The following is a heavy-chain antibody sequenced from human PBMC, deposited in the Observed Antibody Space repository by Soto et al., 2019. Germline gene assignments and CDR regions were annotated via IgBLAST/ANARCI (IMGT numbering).Heavy chain of an antibody. CDR1: GGGNLRDYR. J-gene: IGHJ4*02. Sequence: QVQLVQSGAEVKKPGSSVQVSCKASGGGNLRDYRTTWVRQAPGQGLEWMGGIIHKLCSANYAQNFQGRVTITAEESTNTVYMELRSLRSEDTAVYYCARGGGCDNFGAVYWGQGTPVTVSS. V-gene: IGHV1-69*01. D-gene: IGHD2-15*01. CDR3: ARGGGCDNFGAVY. CDR2: IIHKLCSA.